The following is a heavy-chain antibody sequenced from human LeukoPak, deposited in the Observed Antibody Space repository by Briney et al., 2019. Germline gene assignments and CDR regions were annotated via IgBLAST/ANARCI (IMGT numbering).Heavy chain of an antibody. D-gene: IGHD1-26*01. CDR1: GGSFSGYY. J-gene: IGHJ4*02. CDR3: ARYGSYGIDY. V-gene: IGHV4-34*01. CDR2: INHSGST. Sequence: SETLSLTCAVYGGSFSGYYWSWIRQPPGKGLEWIGEINHSGSTNYNPSLKSRVTISVDTSKNQFFLKLSSVTAADTAVYYCARYGSYGIDYWGQGTLVTVSS.